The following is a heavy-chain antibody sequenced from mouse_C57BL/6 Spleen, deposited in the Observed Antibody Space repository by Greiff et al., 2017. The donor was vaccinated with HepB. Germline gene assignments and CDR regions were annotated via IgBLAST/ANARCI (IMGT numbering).Heavy chain of an antibody. Sequence: DVKLQESGGGLVQPGGSMKLSCVASGFTFSNYWMNWVRQSPEKGLEWVAQIRLKSDNYATHYAESVKGRFTISRHDSKSSVYLQMNNLRAEDTGIYYCTRYDSPFAYWGQGTLVTVSA. V-gene: IGHV6-3*01. CDR1: GFTFSNYW. D-gene: IGHD2-4*01. CDR3: TRYDSPFAY. CDR2: IRLKSDNYAT. J-gene: IGHJ3*01.